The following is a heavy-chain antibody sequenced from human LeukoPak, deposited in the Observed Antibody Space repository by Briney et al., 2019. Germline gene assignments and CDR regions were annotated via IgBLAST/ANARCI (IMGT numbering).Heavy chain of an antibody. J-gene: IGHJ4*02. CDR3: AKYQIGTMFDF. Sequence: PSETLSLTCTVSGGSISTRDYYRGWIRQPPGKGLEWIGSVSYSGRTYYNPSLKSRVTIFVDTSQNQFSLELSSVTAADTAVYYCAKYQIGTMFDFWGQGTLVTVSS. CDR1: GGSISTRDYY. D-gene: IGHD2/OR15-2a*01. V-gene: IGHV4-39*01. CDR2: VSYSGRT.